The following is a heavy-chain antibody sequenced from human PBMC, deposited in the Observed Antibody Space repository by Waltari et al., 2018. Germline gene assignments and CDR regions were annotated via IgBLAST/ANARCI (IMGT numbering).Heavy chain of an antibody. CDR1: GGTFSSYA. CDR2: IIPIFGTA. V-gene: IGHV1-69*01. D-gene: IGHD3-10*01. Sequence: QVQLVQSGAEVKKPGSSVKVSCKASGGTFSSYAISWVRQAPGQGLEWMGGIIPIFGTANYEQKFQGRVTITADESTSTAYMELSSLRSEDTAVYYCAREVTMVRGALLDAFDIWGQGTMVTVSS. CDR3: AREVTMVRGALLDAFDI. J-gene: IGHJ3*02.